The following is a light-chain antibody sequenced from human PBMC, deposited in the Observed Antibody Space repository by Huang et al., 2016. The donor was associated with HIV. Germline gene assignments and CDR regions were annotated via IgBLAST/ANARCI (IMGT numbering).Light chain of an antibody. Sequence: DIVMTQSPLSLPVTPGEPASISCRSSQSLLHSNGYNYLDWYLQKPGQSPQFLIYLGSKRASGGPDRVSGSGSGTDFTLKISRVEAEDVGVYYCMQALQTPWTFGQGTKVEIK. J-gene: IGKJ1*01. CDR3: MQALQTPWT. CDR2: LGS. CDR1: QSLLHSNGYNY. V-gene: IGKV2-28*01.